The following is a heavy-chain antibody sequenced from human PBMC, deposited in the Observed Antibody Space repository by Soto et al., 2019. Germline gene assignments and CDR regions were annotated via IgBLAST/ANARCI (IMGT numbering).Heavy chain of an antibody. D-gene: IGHD3-16*01. J-gene: IGHJ4*02. CDR2: TRNKAKSYTT. CDR1: GFTSSDHY. V-gene: IGHV3-72*01. CDR3: TRSRQEDGYIRGIYPYHLDY. Sequence: EVQLVESGGGLVQPGGSLRLSCAASGFTSSDHYMDWVRQAPGKGLEWVGRTRNKAKSYTTEYAASVKGRFTISRDDSNNSLYLQMHSLKTEDTAVYYCTRSRQEDGYIRGIYPYHLDYWGQGTLVTVSS.